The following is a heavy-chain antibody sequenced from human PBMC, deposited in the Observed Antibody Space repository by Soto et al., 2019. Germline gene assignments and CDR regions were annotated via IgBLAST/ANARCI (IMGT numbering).Heavy chain of an antibody. Sequence: GGSLRLSCAASGFTFSSYAMSWVRQAPGKGLEWVSAISGSGGSTYYADSVKGRFTISRDNSKNTLYLQMNSLRAEDTAVYYCAKNIVVVTAIPPDYWGQGTMVTVYS. V-gene: IGHV3-23*01. CDR3: AKNIVVVTAIPPDY. CDR2: ISGSGGST. CDR1: GFTFSSYA. D-gene: IGHD2-21*02. J-gene: IGHJ4*02.